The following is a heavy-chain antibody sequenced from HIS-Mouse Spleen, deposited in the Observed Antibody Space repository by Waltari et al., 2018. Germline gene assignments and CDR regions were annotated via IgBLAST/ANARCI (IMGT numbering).Heavy chain of an antibody. CDR1: GYPFTGYY. V-gene: IGHV1-2*02. J-gene: IGHJ4*02. CDR3: ASEYRSTVPALSY. Sequence: QVQLVQSGAEVKKPGAPVKVSCKASGYPFTGYYMHWGEQAPGKGIEGMGWINPNSGGTNYAQKFQGRVTMTRDTSISTAYMELSRLRSDDTAVYYCASEYRSTVPALSYWGQGTLVTVSS. D-gene: IGHD2-2*01. CDR2: INPNSGGT.